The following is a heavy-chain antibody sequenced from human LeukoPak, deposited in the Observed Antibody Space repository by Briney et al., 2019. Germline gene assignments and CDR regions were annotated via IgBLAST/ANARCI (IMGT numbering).Heavy chain of an antibody. V-gene: IGHV3-23*01. Sequence: GGSLRLSCAASGFTFSSYAMSWVGQAPGRGLAWVSSSSNNTSYADYVKGRFTSCRDNSKNTLDLQMNGLRAEDTAVYYCAKSWRYYDSSNYYAFDIWGQGTMVTVSS. CDR3: AKSWRYYDSSNYYAFDI. CDR1: GFTFSSYA. D-gene: IGHD3-22*01. J-gene: IGHJ3*02. CDR2: SSNNT.